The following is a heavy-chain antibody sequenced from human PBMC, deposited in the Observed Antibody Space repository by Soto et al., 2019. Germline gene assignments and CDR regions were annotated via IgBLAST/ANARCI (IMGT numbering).Heavy chain of an antibody. CDR3: ARRKEGTIFGVLDFDY. J-gene: IGHJ4*02. CDR2: ISAYNGNT. CDR1: GYTFTSYG. Sequence: QVPLVQSGAEVKKPGASVKVSCKASGYTFTSYGISWVRQAPGQGLEWMGWISAYNGNTNYAQKLQGRVTMTTDTSTSTAYMELRSLRSDDTAVYYCARRKEGTIFGVLDFDYWGQGTLVTVSS. V-gene: IGHV1-18*01. D-gene: IGHD3-3*01.